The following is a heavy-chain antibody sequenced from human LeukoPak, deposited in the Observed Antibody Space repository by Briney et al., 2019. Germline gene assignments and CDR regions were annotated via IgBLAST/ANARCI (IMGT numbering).Heavy chain of an antibody. CDR1: GGSISSSSYY. V-gene: IGHV4-39*01. D-gene: IGHD3-22*01. CDR3: ARNLDYYDSRGYYYLNAFDI. J-gene: IGHJ3*02. Sequence: SETLSLTCTVSGGSISSSSYYWGWIRQPPGKGLEWIGSIYYSGSTYYNPSLKSRVTISVDTSKNQFSLKLSSVTAADTAVYYCARNLDYYDSRGYYYLNAFDIWGQGTMVTASS. CDR2: IYYSGST.